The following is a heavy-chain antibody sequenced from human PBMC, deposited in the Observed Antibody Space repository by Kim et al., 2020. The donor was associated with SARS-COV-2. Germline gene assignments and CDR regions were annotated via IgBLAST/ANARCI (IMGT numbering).Heavy chain of an antibody. CDR1: GFIFSSYG. Sequence: GGSLRLSCAASGFIFSSYGMHWVRQAPGKGLEWVALIWYDGSNNYYVDSVKGRFTISRDNSKNTLYLQMNSLRAEDTAVYYCARVAGNSHSAFDIWGQGTMVTVSS. D-gene: IGHD5-18*01. CDR2: IWYDGSNN. J-gene: IGHJ3*02. CDR3: ARVAGNSHSAFDI. V-gene: IGHV3-33*01.